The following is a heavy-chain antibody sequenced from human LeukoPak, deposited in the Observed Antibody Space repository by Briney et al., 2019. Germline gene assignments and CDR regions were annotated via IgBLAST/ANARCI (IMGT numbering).Heavy chain of an antibody. D-gene: IGHD3-10*01. V-gene: IGHV4-4*07. CDR1: GGSISNYY. CDR3: ARRFRGGFDY. CDR2: FYARGNT. Sequence: PSETLSLTCNVSGGSISNYYWSWIRQPAGKGLEWIGRFYARGNTNYNPSLKSRLTMSVDTSTNQFSLRLSSVTAADTAVYYCARRFRGGFDYWGQGTLVTVSS. J-gene: IGHJ4*02.